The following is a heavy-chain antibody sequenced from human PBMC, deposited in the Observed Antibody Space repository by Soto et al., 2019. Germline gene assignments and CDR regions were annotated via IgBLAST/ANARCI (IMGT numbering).Heavy chain of an antibody. CDR3: AKDRGYSSGWYDFDY. CDR1: GFTFSSYG. V-gene: IGHV3-30*18. J-gene: IGHJ4*02. Sequence: GGSLRLSCAASGFTFSSYGMHWVRQAPGKGLEWVAVISYDGSNKYYADSVKGRFTISRDNSKNTLYLQMNSLRAEDTAVYYCAKDRGYSSGWYDFDYWGQGTLVTVSS. D-gene: IGHD6-19*01. CDR2: ISYDGSNK.